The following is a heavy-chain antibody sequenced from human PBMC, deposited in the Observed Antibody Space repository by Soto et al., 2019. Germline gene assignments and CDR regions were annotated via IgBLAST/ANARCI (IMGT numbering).Heavy chain of an antibody. D-gene: IGHD4-17*01. Sequence: PSETLSLTCTVSGDSIRSYYLNWVRQPPGKGLEWIGYIYYSGTTNYNPSLKSRVTISVDTSKNQFSLRLSSVTAADTAVYYCASYDYGDPRFDYWGQGTLVTVSS. CDR1: GDSIRSYY. CDR3: ASYDYGDPRFDY. J-gene: IGHJ4*02. CDR2: IYYSGTT. V-gene: IGHV4-59*08.